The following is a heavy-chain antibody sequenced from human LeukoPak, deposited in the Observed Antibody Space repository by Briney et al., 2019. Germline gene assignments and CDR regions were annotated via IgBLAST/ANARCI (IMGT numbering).Heavy chain of an antibody. CDR1: GFTVSSNY. CDR2: IYSGGST. D-gene: IGHD3-22*01. V-gene: IGHV3-53*01. J-gene: IGHJ4*02. Sequence: GGSLRLSCAASGFTVSSNYMSWVRQAPGKGLEGVSVIYSGGSTYYADSVKGRFTISRDNSKNTLYLQMNSLRAEDTAVYYCARTYYYDSSGYYLYYFDYWGQGTLVTVSS. CDR3: ARTYYYDSSGYYLYYFDY.